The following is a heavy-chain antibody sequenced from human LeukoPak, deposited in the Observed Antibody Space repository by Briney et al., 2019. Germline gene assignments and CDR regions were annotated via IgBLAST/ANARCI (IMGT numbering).Heavy chain of an antibody. CDR2: IKQDGSEK. Sequence: GGSLRLSCAASGFTFSSYWMSWVRQAPGKGLEWVANIKQDGSEKYYVDSVKGRFTISRDNAKNSLYLQMNSLRAEDTAVYYCASSTGCSSSWSNWFDPWGQGTLVTVSS. J-gene: IGHJ5*02. CDR1: GFTFSSYW. CDR3: ASSTGCSSSWSNWFDP. D-gene: IGHD6-13*01. V-gene: IGHV3-7*01.